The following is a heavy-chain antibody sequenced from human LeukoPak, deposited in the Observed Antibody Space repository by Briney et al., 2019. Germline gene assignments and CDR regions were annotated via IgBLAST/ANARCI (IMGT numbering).Heavy chain of an antibody. CDR1: GYNFDRYG. J-gene: IGHJ3*02. Sequence: GASVKVSCKGSGYNFDRYGVNWVRQAPGQGLEWVGWISTYNGNTFYAQKFEGRVTMTTDTSTNTVYMDLRSLRSDDTAVYYCARDTRGDILTGIHGFDIWGQGTMVTVSS. V-gene: IGHV1-18*04. CDR3: ARDTRGDILTGIHGFDI. D-gene: IGHD3-9*01. CDR2: ISTYNGNT.